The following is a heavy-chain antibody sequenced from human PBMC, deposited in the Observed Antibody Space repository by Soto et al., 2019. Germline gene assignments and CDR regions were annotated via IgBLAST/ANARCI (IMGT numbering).Heavy chain of an antibody. CDR3: AREGDRYATVCFDS. D-gene: IGHD2-8*01. V-gene: IGHV3-23*01. CDR1: GFTFSSYG. Sequence: EVQLLDSGGGLVQPGGSLRLSCAASGFTFSSYGMSWVRQAPGKGLEWVAGIPVIGERRYYADSVKGRFTISRDNAKNTLYLQMNSLRVEDAAVYFCAREGDRYATVCFDSWGQGTLVTVSS. J-gene: IGHJ4*02. CDR2: IPVIGERR.